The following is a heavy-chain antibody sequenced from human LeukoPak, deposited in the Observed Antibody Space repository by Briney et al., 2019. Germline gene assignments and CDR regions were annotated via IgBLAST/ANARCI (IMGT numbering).Heavy chain of an antibody. V-gene: IGHV3-21*01. CDR2: ISSSSSYI. CDR3: ARDYSGGGPPEDYFDY. Sequence: SCKASGFTFSSYSMNWVRQAPGKGLEWVSSISSSSSYIYYADSVKGRFTISRDNAKNSLYLQMNSLRAEDTAVYYCARDYSGGGPPEDYFDYWGQGTLVTVSS. CDR1: GFTFSSYS. D-gene: IGHD2-15*01. J-gene: IGHJ4*02.